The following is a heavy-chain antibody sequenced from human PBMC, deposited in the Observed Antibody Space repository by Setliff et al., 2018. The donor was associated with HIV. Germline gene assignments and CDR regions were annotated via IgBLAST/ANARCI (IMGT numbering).Heavy chain of an antibody. Sequence: PSETLSLTCTVSGGSISSYYWSWIRQPPGKGLEWIGYIYYSGSTNYNPSLKSRVTISVDTSKNQFSLKLSSVTTADTAVYYCARWNFMTTVTFDYWGQGTLVTVSS. CDR2: IYYSGST. CDR3: ARWNFMTTVTFDY. V-gene: IGHV4-59*08. CDR1: GGSISSYY. J-gene: IGHJ4*02. D-gene: IGHD4-4*01.